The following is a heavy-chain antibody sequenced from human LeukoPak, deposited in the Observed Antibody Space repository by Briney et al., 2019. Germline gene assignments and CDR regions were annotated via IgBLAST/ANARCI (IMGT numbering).Heavy chain of an antibody. Sequence: PGESLRLSCVASGFTVSSDYMNWVRQAPGKGLEWVSVIYTGGNTYYSDSVKGRFTISRDNSKNTVFLQMNNLRAEDTAVYYCARSAVEMGTTFTSWGQGTLVTVSS. CDR1: GFTVSSDY. J-gene: IGHJ5*01. CDR3: ARSAVEMGTTFTS. D-gene: IGHD5-24*01. V-gene: IGHV3-66*01. CDR2: IYTGGNT.